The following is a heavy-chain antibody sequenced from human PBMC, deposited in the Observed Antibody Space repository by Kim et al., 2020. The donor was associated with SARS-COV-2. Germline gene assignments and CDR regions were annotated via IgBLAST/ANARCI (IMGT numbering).Heavy chain of an antibody. J-gene: IGHJ5*01. V-gene: IGHV3-43*02. CDR2: ITGDCRSA. CDR3: TKTLRKSGSGSYYDS. CDR1: GFAFDDYA. D-gene: IGHD3-10*01. Sequence: GGSLRLSCAASGFAFDDYALHWVRQVPGKGLEWVSLITGDCRSAYYADSVKGRFTIFRDNSESTLYLQMNSLRTADTALYYCTKTLRKSGSGSYYDSWGQGTLVTVSS.